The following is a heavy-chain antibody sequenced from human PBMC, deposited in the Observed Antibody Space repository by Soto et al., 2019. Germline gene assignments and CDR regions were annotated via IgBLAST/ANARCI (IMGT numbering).Heavy chain of an antibody. V-gene: IGHV1-18*01. J-gene: IGHJ5*02. CDR2: INAYNGNT. Sequence: AKVKVFCTDSRYTFTSDGISLVRQYPGQGLEWMGWINAYNGNTNYAQKLQGRVTMTTDTSTSTAYMELRSLRSDDTAVYYCARVLPPFDPWGQGTLVTVSS. CDR1: RYTFTSDG. CDR3: ARVLPPFDP.